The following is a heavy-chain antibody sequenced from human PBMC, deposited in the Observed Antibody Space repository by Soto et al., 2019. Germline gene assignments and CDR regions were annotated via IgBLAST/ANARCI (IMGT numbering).Heavy chain of an antibody. J-gene: IGHJ3*02. D-gene: IGHD3-16*02. CDR3: ERDGDYVWGSYRWSDAFDI. Sequence: GGSLRLSCAASGFTFSSYSMNWVRQAPGKGLEWVSSISSSSSYIYYADSVKGRFTISRDNAKNSLYLQMNSLRAEDTAVYYCERDGDYVWGSYRWSDAFDIWGQGTMVTVSS. CDR2: ISSSSSYI. CDR1: GFTFSSYS. V-gene: IGHV3-21*01.